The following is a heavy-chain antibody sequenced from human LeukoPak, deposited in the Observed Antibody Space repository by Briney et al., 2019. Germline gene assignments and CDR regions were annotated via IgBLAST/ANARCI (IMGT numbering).Heavy chain of an antibody. CDR2: INYSGTT. CDR1: GGSISSSNYY. CDR3: ARDVPSGLFDY. D-gene: IGHD3-10*01. J-gene: IGHJ4*02. Sequence: SETLSLTCTVSGGSISSSNYYWGWIRQPPGKGPEWIGSINYSGTTYYYPSLKSRVTISVDTSKNQFSLKVRSVTAADTAVYYCARDVPSGLFDYWGQGTLVTVSS. V-gene: IGHV4-39*07.